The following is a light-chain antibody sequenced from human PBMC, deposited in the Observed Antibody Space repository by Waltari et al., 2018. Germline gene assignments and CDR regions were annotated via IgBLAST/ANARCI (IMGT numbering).Light chain of an antibody. J-gene: IGKJ1*01. CDR1: QSGSST. V-gene: IGKV3-15*01. CDR2: GAS. Sequence: EIVMTQSPATLYVSPGERATLSCRASQSGSSTLAWYQQEPGQAPRLLIYGASTRATGIPASFSGSGSETEFTLTISSMQSEDFTGDYCQQYNNWRGTFGQGTKVEIK. CDR3: QQYNNWRGT.